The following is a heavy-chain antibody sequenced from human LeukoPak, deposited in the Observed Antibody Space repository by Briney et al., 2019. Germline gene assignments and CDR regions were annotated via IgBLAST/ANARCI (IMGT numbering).Heavy chain of an antibody. V-gene: IGHV3-21*01. CDR1: GFTFSSYS. J-gene: IGHJ3*02. Sequence: GGSLRLSCAASGFTFSSYSMNWVRQAPGKGLEWVSSISSSSSYIYYADSVKGRFTISRDNAKNSLYLQMNSLRAEETAVYYCAGNGREYCSITSCLVGAFDIWGQGTMFTASS. CDR3: AGNGREYCSITSCLVGAFDI. CDR2: ISSSSSYI. D-gene: IGHD2-2*01.